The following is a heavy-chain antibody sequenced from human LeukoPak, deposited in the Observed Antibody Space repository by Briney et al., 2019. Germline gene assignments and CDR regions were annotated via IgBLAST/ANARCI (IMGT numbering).Heavy chain of an antibody. D-gene: IGHD3-22*01. CDR1: GFTFSSYA. Sequence: GGSLRLSSAASGFTFSSYAMSWVRQAPGKGLEWVSAISGSGGSTYYADSVKGRFTISRDNSKNTLYLQMNSLRAEDTAVYYCAKGSYYDSSGSYLDYWGQGTLVTVSS. J-gene: IGHJ4*02. V-gene: IGHV3-23*01. CDR2: ISGSGGST. CDR3: AKGSYYDSSGSYLDY.